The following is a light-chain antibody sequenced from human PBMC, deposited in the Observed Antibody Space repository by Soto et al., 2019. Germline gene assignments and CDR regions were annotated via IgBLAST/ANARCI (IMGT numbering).Light chain of an antibody. V-gene: IGKV1-5*01. CDR1: ESISSL. CDR3: QQYNTYSWT. CDR2: DAS. Sequence: DIQMTQSPSTLSASVGEIVTISFRANESISSLLALYQQKPGKAPKLLIYDASSLESGVPSKSRGSGSGTEFTLTISSLQSDDFATYYCQQYNTYSWTFGQGTKVDIK. J-gene: IGKJ1*01.